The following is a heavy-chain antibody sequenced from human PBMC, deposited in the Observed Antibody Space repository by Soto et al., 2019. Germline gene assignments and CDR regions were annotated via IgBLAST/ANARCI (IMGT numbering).Heavy chain of an antibody. D-gene: IGHD3-16*01. CDR2: INAGNGNT. CDR3: PKDEGRAYPHRLHAMDL. V-gene: IGHV1-3*05. J-gene: IGHJ6*02. Sequence: QVQLVQSGAEEKKPGASVKVSCKASGYTFTSYAMHWVRQAPGQRLEWMGWINAGNGNTKYSQKFQGRVTITRDTTTNTVHKEHSRLRTRVPTVNFCPKDEGRAYPHRLHAMDLWAQDTNVTVS. CDR1: GYTFTSYA.